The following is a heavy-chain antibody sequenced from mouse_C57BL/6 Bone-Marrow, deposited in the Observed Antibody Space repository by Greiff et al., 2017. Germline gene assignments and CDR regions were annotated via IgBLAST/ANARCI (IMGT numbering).Heavy chain of an antibody. D-gene: IGHD1-1*01. CDR1: GYAFSSYW. CDR2: IYPGDGDT. Sequence: QVQLKESGAELVKPGASVKISCKASGYAFSSYWMNWVKQRPGKGLEWIGQIYPGDGDTNYNGKFKGKATLTADKSSSTAYMQLSSLTSEDSAVYFCARWGAVGTCAYWGQGTLVTVSA. J-gene: IGHJ3*01. V-gene: IGHV1-80*01. CDR3: ARWGAVGTCAY.